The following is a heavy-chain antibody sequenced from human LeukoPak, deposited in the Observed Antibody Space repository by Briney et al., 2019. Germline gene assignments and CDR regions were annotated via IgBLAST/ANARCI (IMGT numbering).Heavy chain of an antibody. J-gene: IGHJ2*01. CDR3: ARDRGIAAAGAIWYFDL. CDR2: IYTSGST. Sequence: SETLSLTCTVSGGSISSYYWSWIRQPAGKGLEWIGRIYTSGSTNYNPSLKSRVTMSVDTSKNQFSLKLSSVTAADTAVYYCARDRGIAAAGAIWYFDLWGRGTLVTVSS. D-gene: IGHD6-13*01. CDR1: GGSISSYY. V-gene: IGHV4-4*07.